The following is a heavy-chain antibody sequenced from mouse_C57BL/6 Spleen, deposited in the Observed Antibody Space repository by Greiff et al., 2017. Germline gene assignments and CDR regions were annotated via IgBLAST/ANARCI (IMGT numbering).Heavy chain of an antibody. CDR3: ARDYYGSSSFDD. J-gene: IGHJ2*01. D-gene: IGHD1-1*01. Sequence: VQLKQSVAELVRPGASVKLSCTASGFNIKNTYMHWVKQRPEQGLEWIGRIDPANGNTQYAPKFQGKATITADPSSNTAYLQLSSLTSEDTAIYYCARDYYGSSSFDDWGQGTTLTVSS. V-gene: IGHV14-3*01. CDR1: GFNIKNTY. CDR2: IDPANGNT.